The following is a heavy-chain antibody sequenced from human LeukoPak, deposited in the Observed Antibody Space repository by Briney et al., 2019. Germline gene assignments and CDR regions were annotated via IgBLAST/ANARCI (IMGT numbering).Heavy chain of an antibody. V-gene: IGHV3-23*01. Sequence: GGSLRLSCAASGFTFSSYAMSWVRQAPGKGLEWVSTISGSGCRTYYADSVKGRFTISRDNSKNTLYLQMNSLRAEDTAVYYCAKDFGRSGYYSPFDYWGQGTLVTVSS. CDR1: GFTFSSYA. D-gene: IGHD3-22*01. CDR2: ISGSGCRT. CDR3: AKDFGRSGYYSPFDY. J-gene: IGHJ4*02.